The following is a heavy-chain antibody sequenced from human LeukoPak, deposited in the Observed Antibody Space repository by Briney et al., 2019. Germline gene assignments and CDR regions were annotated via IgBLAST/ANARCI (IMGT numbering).Heavy chain of an antibody. Sequence: SETLSLTCAVYGGSFSGYYWSWIRQPPGKGLEWSGEINHSGSTNYNPSLKSRVTISVDTSKNQFSLKLSSVTAADKAVYYCARGRSSSIRGAFDIWGQGTMVTVSS. CDR3: ARGRSSSIRGAFDI. V-gene: IGHV4-34*01. CDR1: GGSFSGYY. CDR2: INHSGST. D-gene: IGHD6-6*01. J-gene: IGHJ3*02.